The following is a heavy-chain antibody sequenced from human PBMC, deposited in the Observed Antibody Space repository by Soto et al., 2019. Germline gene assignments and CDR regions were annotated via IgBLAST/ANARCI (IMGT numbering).Heavy chain of an antibody. CDR3: ARTRGNVVGLNLEDTYVDC. V-gene: IGHV4-31*03. D-gene: IGHD2-21*01. CDR2: MYHSGSP. CDR1: GGSISTGDFS. Sequence: QVQLQESGPGLVKPSQTLSLTCTVSGGSISTGDFSWTWIRPHPGQGLEWIGDMYHSGSPYYNPSLKSRLTISVDPSKSQCSLRLSSVTAADTAVYYCARTRGNVVGLNLEDTYVDCWGRGTLVTVSS. J-gene: IGHJ4*02.